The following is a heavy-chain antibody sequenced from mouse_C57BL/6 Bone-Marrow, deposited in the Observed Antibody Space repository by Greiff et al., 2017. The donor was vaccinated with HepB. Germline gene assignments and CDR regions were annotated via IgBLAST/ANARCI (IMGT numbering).Heavy chain of an antibody. Sequence: QVQPQQPGAELVKPGASVKLFRKASGYPFPSYWMHWVKQRPGQGLEWIGMFYPSSGSTNYNEKFKSKATQTVDKSTSTAYMQLSNLTSEDPAVYYCARGGIYYECDRGYFDYGGRGTGTTVSA. CDR2: FYPSSGST. CDR1: GYPFPSYW. V-gene: IGHV1-64*01. J-gene: IGHJ2*03. CDR3: ARGGIYYECDRGYFDY. D-gene: IGHD2-4*01.